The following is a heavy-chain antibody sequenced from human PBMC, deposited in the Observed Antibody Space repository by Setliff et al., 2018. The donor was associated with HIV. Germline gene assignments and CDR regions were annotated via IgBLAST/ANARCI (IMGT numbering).Heavy chain of an antibody. CDR2: SIPLFGTV. CDR3: ARGGAVELWFRYFDF. D-gene: IGHD3-16*02. V-gene: IGHV1-69*05. J-gene: IGHJ4*02. CDR1: GNTFSNSA. Sequence: GASVKVSCKASGNTFSNSALTWVRQAPGQGLEWMGGSIPLFGTVKYAQKFQGRLTITTDELMTTAYMGLSSLKSEDTAVYYCARGGAVELWFRYFDFWGQGTLVT.